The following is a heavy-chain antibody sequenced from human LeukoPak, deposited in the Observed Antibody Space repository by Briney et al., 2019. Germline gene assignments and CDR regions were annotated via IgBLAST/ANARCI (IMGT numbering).Heavy chain of an antibody. CDR3: ARAEGNGWYLYAFDI. V-gene: IGHV1-2*02. CDR1: GYTFTDYY. CDR2: INPNSGGT. D-gene: IGHD6-19*01. Sequence: ASVKVSCKASGYTFTDYYVHWVRQAPGQGLEWMGWINPNSGGTNYAQKFQGRVTMTRDTSINTAYMELSRLRSDDTAVYYCARAEGNGWYLYAFDIWAQGTMVTVSS. J-gene: IGHJ3*02.